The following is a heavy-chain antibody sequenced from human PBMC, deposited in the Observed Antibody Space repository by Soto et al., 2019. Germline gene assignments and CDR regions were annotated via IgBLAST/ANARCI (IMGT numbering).Heavy chain of an antibody. CDR3: ARGLILWFGELSRRGGYYYYLDV. CDR1: GGSFSGYQ. D-gene: IGHD3-10*01. J-gene: IGHJ6*03. Sequence: QVQLQQWGAGLLKPSETLSLTCAVYGGSFSGYQWSWIRQTPGKGLEWIGEINDSGNINYNPSLRRRVTFLVDTAKTQFSLKLSSVTAADTAVYFCARGLILWFGELSRRGGYYYYLDVWGKGTTVTVSS. CDR2: INDSGNI. V-gene: IGHV4-34*01.